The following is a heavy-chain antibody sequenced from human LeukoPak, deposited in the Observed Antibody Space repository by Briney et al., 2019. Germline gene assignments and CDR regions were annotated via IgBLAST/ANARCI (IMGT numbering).Heavy chain of an antibody. J-gene: IGHJ6*03. Sequence: SETLSLTCTVSGGSINSGDHYWGWIRQPPGQGREWIGSIHYSGSTYYNPSLKSRVTIFVDTSKNQFSLWLSSVTAADTAVYYCARQLLQYNFYMDVWGKGTTVTASS. V-gene: IGHV4-39*01. CDR3: ARQLLQYNFYMDV. CDR1: GGSINSGDHY. CDR2: IHYSGST. D-gene: IGHD4-11*01.